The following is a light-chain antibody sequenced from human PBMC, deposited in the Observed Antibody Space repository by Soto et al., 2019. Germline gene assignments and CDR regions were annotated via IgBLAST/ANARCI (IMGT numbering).Light chain of an antibody. CDR2: DDS. CDR1: NIGSKS. CDR3: QVWDSSSDLWV. J-gene: IGLJ3*02. Sequence: SSELTQPPSVSVAPRQTAMITCEGNNIGSKSVHWSQQKPGQAPVLVVYDDSGRPSGIPERFSGSNSENTATLTISRVEAGDEAGYFCQVWDSSSDLWVFGGGTKVTVL. V-gene: IGLV3-21*02.